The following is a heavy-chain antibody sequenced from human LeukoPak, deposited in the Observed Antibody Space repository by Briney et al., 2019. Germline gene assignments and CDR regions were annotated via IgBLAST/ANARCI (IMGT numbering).Heavy chain of an antibody. V-gene: IGHV4-59*01. J-gene: IGHJ6*03. Sequence: SETLSLTCTVSGGSISSYYWSWVRQPPGKGLEWIGYIYYSGSTNYNPSLKSRVTISVDTSKNQFSLKLSSVTAADTAVYYCARAGTGYYYYMDVWGKGTTVTVSS. CDR1: GGSISSYY. CDR2: IYYSGST. CDR3: ARAGTGYYYYMDV. D-gene: IGHD3-10*01.